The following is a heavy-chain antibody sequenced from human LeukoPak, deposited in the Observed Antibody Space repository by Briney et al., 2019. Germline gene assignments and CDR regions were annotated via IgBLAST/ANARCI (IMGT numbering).Heavy chain of an antibody. Sequence: ASVKVSCKASGYTLTSYAIHWVRQAPGQRPEWMGWINTGNGNTKYSQRFQGRVTITRDTSANTAYMELSSLRFEDTAVYYCARGGSRMTTFYIIDYWGQGTLVTVSS. CDR1: GYTLTSYA. D-gene: IGHD4-11*01. J-gene: IGHJ4*02. CDR2: INTGNGNT. V-gene: IGHV1-3*04. CDR3: ARGGSRMTTFYIIDY.